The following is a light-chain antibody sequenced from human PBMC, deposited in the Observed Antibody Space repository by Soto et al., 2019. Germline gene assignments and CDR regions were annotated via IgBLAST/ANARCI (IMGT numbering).Light chain of an antibody. J-gene: IGKJ5*01. CDR2: AAS. CDR1: QSISSY. V-gene: IGKV1-39*01. Sequence: DIQMTHSPSSLSAHVPDTVTITCRASQSISSYLNWYQQRPGKAPKLLIYAASTLQSGVPSRFSGSGSGTDFTLTISSLKPEDFATYYCQQSFSTPSITFGQGTRLEIK. CDR3: QQSFSTPSIT.